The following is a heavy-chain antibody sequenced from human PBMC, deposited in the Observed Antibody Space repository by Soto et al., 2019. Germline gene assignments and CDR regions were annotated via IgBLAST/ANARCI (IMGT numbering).Heavy chain of an antibody. D-gene: IGHD3-22*01. V-gene: IGHV4-34*01. CDR3: ARGLRAYYGNSGYYYVTTTYFDY. J-gene: IGHJ4*01. Sequence: SETLSLTCAVYGGSFSDYYWSWIRQPPGNDLEWIGEVNHSGSTNYNPSLTSRVTIPVDTSKNQFSLKLYSVTAADTAVYYCARGLRAYYGNSGYYYVTTTYFDYWGHGALVTVPS. CDR2: VNHSGST. CDR1: GGSFSDYY.